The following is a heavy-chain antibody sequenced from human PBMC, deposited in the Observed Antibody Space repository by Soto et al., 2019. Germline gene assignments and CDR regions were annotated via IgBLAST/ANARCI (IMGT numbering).Heavy chain of an antibody. CDR3: ARDLAKGRGSAGFDS. CDR2: INPKSGGT. V-gene: IGHV1-2*02. Sequence: ASVKVSCKASGYTFTVYYMHWVRQAPGQGLEWMGWINPKSGGTMYPQKFQGRVTMTWDTSISTAYMALTRLRSDDTAVYYCARDLAKGRGSAGFDSWGQGTLVTVSS. CDR1: GYTFTVYY. D-gene: IGHD1-26*01. J-gene: IGHJ4*02.